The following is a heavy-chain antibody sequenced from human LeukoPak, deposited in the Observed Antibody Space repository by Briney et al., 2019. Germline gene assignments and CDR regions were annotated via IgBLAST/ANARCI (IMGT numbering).Heavy chain of an antibody. J-gene: IGHJ6*02. CDR2: IYTSGST. V-gene: IGHV4-4*07. CDR1: GGSISSYY. CDR3: ARMMTTVTNYYYGMDV. D-gene: IGHD4-17*01. Sequence: SETLSLTCTVSGGSISSYYWSWIRQPAGKGLEWIGRIYTSGSTNYNPSLKSRVTMSVDTSKNQFSLKLSSVTAADAAVYYCARMMTTVTNYYYGMDVWGQGTTVTVSS.